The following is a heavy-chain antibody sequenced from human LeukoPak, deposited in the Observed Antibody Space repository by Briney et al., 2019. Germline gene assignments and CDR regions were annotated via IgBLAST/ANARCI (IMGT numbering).Heavy chain of an antibody. CDR1: GYTFTSYA. V-gene: IGHV7-4-1*02. Sequence: ASVKVSCRASGYTFTSYAMAWVRQAPGQGLEWMGWINTNTGNPTYAQDFTGRFVFSLDTSVSTAYLQISTLKAEDTAVYYCARERPGVIFDYWGQGTLVTVSS. CDR3: ARERPGVIFDY. J-gene: IGHJ4*02. D-gene: IGHD3-10*01. CDR2: INTNTGNP.